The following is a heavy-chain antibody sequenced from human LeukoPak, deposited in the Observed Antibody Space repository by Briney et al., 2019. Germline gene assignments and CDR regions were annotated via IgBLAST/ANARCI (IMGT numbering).Heavy chain of an antibody. V-gene: IGHV4-31*03. CDR2: IYYSRST. CDR3: ARGSYCGGDCYSD. Sequence: SETLSLTCTVSGGSISSGGYYWSWIRQHPGKGLEWIGYIYYSRSTYYNPSLKSRVTISVDTSKNQFFLKLSSVTAADTAVYYCARGSYCGGDCYSDWGQGTLVTVSS. CDR1: GGSISSGGYY. D-gene: IGHD2-21*02. J-gene: IGHJ4*02.